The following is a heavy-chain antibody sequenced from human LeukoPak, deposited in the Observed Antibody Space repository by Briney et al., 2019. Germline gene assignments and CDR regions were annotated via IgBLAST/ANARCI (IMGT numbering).Heavy chain of an antibody. V-gene: IGHV3-48*01. Sequence: GGSLRLSCAASGFTFSSYSMNWVRQAPGKGLEWVSYISSSSSTMYYADSVKGRFTISRDNAKNSLYLQMNSLRAEDTAVYYCARDGWSGYYYFDYWGQGTLVTVSS. D-gene: IGHD3-3*01. CDR1: GFTFSSYS. J-gene: IGHJ4*02. CDR3: ARDGWSGYYYFDY. CDR2: ISSSSSTM.